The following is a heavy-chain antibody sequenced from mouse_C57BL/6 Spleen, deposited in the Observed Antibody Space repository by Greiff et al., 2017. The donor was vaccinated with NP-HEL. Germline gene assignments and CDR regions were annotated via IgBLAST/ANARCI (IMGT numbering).Heavy chain of an antibody. V-gene: IGHV5-4*03. J-gene: IGHJ1*03. CDR3: ARDGGDGSSYVGYFDV. D-gene: IGHD1-1*01. CDR1: GFTFSSYA. Sequence: EVKLVESGGGLVKPGGSLKLSCAASGFTFSSYAMSWVRQTPEKRLEWVATISDGGSYTYYPDNVKGRFTISRDNAKNNLYLQMRHLKSEDTAMYYCARDGGDGSSYVGYFDVWGTGTTVTVSS. CDR2: ISDGGSYT.